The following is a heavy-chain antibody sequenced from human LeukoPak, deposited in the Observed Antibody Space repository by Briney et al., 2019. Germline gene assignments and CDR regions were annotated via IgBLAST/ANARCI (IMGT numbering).Heavy chain of an antibody. CDR3: ARFDPSHFDY. CDR1: GXSITGGGYF. CDR2: IYYSGST. V-gene: IGHV4-31*03. J-gene: IGHJ4*02. Sequence: SETLSLTCTVSGXSITGGGYFWSWLRQPPGRGLEWIGYIYYSGSTYYNPSLKSRLTISVDTSKNQFSLNLSSVTAADTAMYYCARFDPSHFDYWGQGTLVTVSS.